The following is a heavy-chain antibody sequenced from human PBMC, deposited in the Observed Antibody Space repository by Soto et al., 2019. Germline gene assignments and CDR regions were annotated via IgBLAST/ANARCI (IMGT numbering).Heavy chain of an antibody. CDR2: IIPLFGTA. J-gene: IGHJ4*02. D-gene: IGHD3-22*01. CDR3: ARGVHYDSSGYYYFY. CDR1: GGTFSTYA. Sequence: QVQLVQSGAEVKKPGSSVKVSCKASGGTFSTYAIDWVRQAPGQGLEWMGGIIPLFGTAKYAQNFQGRITNTADESTNTAYKELRSLKSQDTAVYYCARGVHYDSSGYYYFYWGQGTLVTVAS. V-gene: IGHV1-69*01.